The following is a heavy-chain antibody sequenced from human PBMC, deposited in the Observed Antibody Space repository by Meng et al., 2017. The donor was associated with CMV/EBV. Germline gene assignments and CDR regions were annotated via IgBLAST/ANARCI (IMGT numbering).Heavy chain of an antibody. J-gene: IGHJ3*02. D-gene: IGHD2-2*02. V-gene: IGHV1-69*05. CDR3: ARGYCSSTSCYNAFDI. Sequence: SVKVSCKASGGTFSSYTISWVRQAPGQGLEWMGGIIPIFGTANYAQKFQGRVTITTDESTSTAYMELSSLRSEDTAVYYCARGYCSSTSCYNAFDIWGQGTMVTVSS. CDR1: GGTFSSYT. CDR2: IIPIFGTA.